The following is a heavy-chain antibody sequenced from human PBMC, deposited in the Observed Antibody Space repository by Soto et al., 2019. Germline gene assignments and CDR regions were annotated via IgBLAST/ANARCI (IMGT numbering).Heavy chain of an antibody. J-gene: IGHJ4*02. CDR3: ARDEGYSSSWPDY. D-gene: IGHD6-13*01. V-gene: IGHV3-30-3*01. Sequence: QVQLVESGGGVVQPGRSLRLSCAASGFTFSSYAMHWVRQAPGMGLEWVAVISYDGSNKYYADSVKGRFTISRDNSKNALYLEMTRMRAEDTAVYYCARDEGYSSSWPDYWGQGTLVTVSS. CDR2: ISYDGSNK. CDR1: GFTFSSYA.